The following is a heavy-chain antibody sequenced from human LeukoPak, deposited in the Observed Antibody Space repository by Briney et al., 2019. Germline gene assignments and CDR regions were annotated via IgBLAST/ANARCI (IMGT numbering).Heavy chain of an antibody. V-gene: IGHV4-39*07. J-gene: IGHJ5*02. CDR1: GGSISSSSYY. Sequence: SEILSLTCTVSGGSISSSSYYWGWIRQPPGKGLGWIGGIYYSGSTYYNPSLKSRVTISVDTSKNQFSLKLNSVTAADTAVYYCAREVYGDYTNWFDPWGQGTLVTVSS. D-gene: IGHD4-17*01. CDR3: AREVYGDYTNWFDP. CDR2: IYYSGST.